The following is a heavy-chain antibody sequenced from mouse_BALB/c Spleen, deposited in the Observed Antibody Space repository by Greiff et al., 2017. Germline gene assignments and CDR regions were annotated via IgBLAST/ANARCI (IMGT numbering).Heavy chain of an antibody. V-gene: IGHV1-5*01. D-gene: IGHD1-2*01. J-gene: IGHJ4*01. Sequence: VQLQQSGTVLARPGASVKMSCKASGYRFTSYWMHWVKQRPGQGLEWIGAIYPGNSDTSYNQKFKGKAKLTAVTSASTAYMELSSLTNEDSAVYYCTRSNYYCYPYYAMDYWGQGTSVTVSS. CDR2: IYPGNSDT. CDR1: GYRFTSYW. CDR3: TRSNYYCYPYYAMDY.